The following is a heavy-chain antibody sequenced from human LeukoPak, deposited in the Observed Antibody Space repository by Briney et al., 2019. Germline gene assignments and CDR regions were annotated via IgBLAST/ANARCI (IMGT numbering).Heavy chain of an antibody. V-gene: IGHV4-38-2*01. D-gene: IGHD4/OR15-4a*01. CDR3: AREPAGRGAVDY. J-gene: IGHJ4*02. Sequence: SETLSLTCAVSGFSISNNYWWHWIRQPPGKELEWIGTVHHSGSTYYNPSLKSRVTISVDTSKNQFSLKLTSVTAADTAVHYCAREPAGRGAVDYWGQGTLVTVSS. CDR2: VHHSGST. CDR1: GFSISNNYW.